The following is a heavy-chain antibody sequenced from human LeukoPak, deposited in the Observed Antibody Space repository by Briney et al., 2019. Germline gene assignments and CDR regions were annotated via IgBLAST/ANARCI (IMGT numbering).Heavy chain of an antibody. CDR2: IYYSGST. CDR3: AREERWLQAIDY. D-gene: IGHD5-24*01. Sequence: PSETLSLTCTVSGGSISSYYLSWIRQPPGKGLEWIGYIYYSGSTNYNPSLKSRVTISVDTSKNQFSLKLSSVTAADTAVYYCAREERWLQAIDYWGQGTLVTVSS. V-gene: IGHV4-59*01. J-gene: IGHJ4*02. CDR1: GGSISSYY.